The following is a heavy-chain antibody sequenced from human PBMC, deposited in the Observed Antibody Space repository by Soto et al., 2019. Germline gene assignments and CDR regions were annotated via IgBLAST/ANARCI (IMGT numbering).Heavy chain of an antibody. CDR2: ISYDGSNK. J-gene: IGHJ6*02. D-gene: IGHD2-21*01. Sequence: PGGSLRLSCAASGFTFSSYAMHWVRQAPGKGLEWVAVISYDGSNKYYADSVKGRFTISRDNSKNTLYLQMNSPRAEDTAVYYCAREDGRDYYYYGMDVWGQGTTVTVYS. V-gene: IGHV3-30-3*01. CDR1: GFTFSSYA. CDR3: AREDGRDYYYYGMDV.